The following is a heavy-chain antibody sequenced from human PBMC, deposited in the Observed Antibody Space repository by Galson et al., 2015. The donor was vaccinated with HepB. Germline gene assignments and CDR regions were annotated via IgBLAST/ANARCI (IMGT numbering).Heavy chain of an antibody. CDR3: AREGVGDRVGGKAFDI. V-gene: IGHV1-18*01. Sequence: SVKVSCKASGYTFTSYGISWVRQAPGQGLEWMGWISAYNGNTNYAQKLQGRVTMTTDTSTSTAYMELRSLRSDDTAVYYCAREGVGDRVGGKAFDIWGQGTMVTVSS. CDR2: ISAYNGNT. D-gene: IGHD1-26*01. CDR1: GYTFTSYG. J-gene: IGHJ3*02.